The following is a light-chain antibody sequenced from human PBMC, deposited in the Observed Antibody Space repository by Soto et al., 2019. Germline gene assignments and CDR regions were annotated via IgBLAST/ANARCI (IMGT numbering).Light chain of an antibody. V-gene: IGKV3-15*01. CDR2: GAA. Sequence: EIVMTQSPATLSVSPGERATLSCSASQSVFSSLAWYQQRPGQAPSLLIYGAATRATGIPARFSGSGSGTEFTLTISSLQSEEFAVYYCKQYRNWPAVGQGTKVENK. J-gene: IGKJ1*01. CDR3: KQYRNWPA. CDR1: QSVFSS.